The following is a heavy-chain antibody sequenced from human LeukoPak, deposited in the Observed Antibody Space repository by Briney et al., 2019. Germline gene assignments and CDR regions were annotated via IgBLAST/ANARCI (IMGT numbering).Heavy chain of an antibody. V-gene: IGHV3-48*03. CDR1: GFTFSAYE. CDR3: AREVAWERPDY. Sequence: GGSLRLSCAASGFTFSAYEMNWVRQAPGKGLEWVSYITADGTNKYDADSVKGRFTISRDNAKNSLYLQMNSLRVDDTAIYYCAREVAWERPDYWGQGTLVTVSS. J-gene: IGHJ4*02. D-gene: IGHD1-26*01. CDR2: ITADGTNK.